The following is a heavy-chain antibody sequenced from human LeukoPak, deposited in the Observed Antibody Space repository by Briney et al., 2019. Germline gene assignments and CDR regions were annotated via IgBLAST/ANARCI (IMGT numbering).Heavy chain of an antibody. V-gene: IGHV4-38-2*02. D-gene: IGHD6-25*01. CDR2: IYHSGST. CDR3: ARAGGVKTAALDLDY. Sequence: KPSETLSLTCTVSGYSISSGYYWGWIRQPPGKGLEWIGSIYHSGSTYYNPSLKSRVTISRDTSKNQFSLKLTSVTTADTAVYYCARAGGVKTAALDLDYWGQGTLVTVSS. CDR1: GYSISSGYY. J-gene: IGHJ4*02.